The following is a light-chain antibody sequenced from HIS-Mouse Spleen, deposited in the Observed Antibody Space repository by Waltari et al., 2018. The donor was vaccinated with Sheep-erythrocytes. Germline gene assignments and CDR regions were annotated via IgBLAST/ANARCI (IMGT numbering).Light chain of an antibody. CDR3: CSYAGSFYV. CDR1: SSDVGGYNY. V-gene: IGLV2-11*01. J-gene: IGLJ1*01. CDR2: DVS. Sequence: TQPRSVSGSPGQSVTISCTGTSSDVGGYNYVSWYQQHQGKAPKLMIYDVSKRPSGVPDRFAGSKSGNTASLTISGLQAEDEADYYCCSYAGSFYVFGTGTKVTVL.